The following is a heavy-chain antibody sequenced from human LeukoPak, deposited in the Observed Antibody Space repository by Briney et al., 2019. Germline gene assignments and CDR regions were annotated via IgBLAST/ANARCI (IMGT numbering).Heavy chain of an antibody. CDR2: ISSSSSTI. J-gene: IGHJ4*02. D-gene: IGHD3-22*01. Sequence: GGSLRLSCAASGFTFSTHDLNWVRQAPGKGLEWVSFISSSSSTIYYADSVKGRFTISRDNAKNSLYLQMNSLRAEDTAVYYCARGAYYYDSSGYYGYWGQGTLVTVSS. V-gene: IGHV3-48*04. CDR1: GFTFSTHD. CDR3: ARGAYYYDSSGYYGY.